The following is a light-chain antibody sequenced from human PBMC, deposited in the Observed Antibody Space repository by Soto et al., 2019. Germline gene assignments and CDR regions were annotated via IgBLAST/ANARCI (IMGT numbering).Light chain of an antibody. J-gene: IGKJ3*01. CDR3: QQYYSYPLT. Sequence: AIRMTQSPSSFSASTGDRVTITCRASQGITNYLAWYQQKPGKAPKLLIYAAYNLQSGVPSRFSGSGSGTDFTLTISRLQSEDFATYYCQQYYSYPLTFGPGTTVDIK. CDR2: AAY. CDR1: QGITNY. V-gene: IGKV1-8*01.